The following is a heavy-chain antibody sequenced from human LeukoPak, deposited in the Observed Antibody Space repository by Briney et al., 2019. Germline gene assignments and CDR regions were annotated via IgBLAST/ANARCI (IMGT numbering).Heavy chain of an antibody. Sequence: SVKVSCKASGSTFTSYDINWVRPATGQGLEWMGWMNPNSGNTGYAQKFQGRVTITRNTSISTAYMELSSLRSEDTAVYYCARGRGIAVAGINYFDYWGQGTLVTVSS. CDR1: GSTFTSYD. CDR2: MNPNSGNT. D-gene: IGHD6-19*01. J-gene: IGHJ4*02. CDR3: ARGRGIAVAGINYFDY. V-gene: IGHV1-8*03.